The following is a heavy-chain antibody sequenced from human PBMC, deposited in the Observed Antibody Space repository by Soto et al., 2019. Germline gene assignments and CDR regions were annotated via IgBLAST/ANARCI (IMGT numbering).Heavy chain of an antibody. CDR1: GFTFSSCA. CDR3: ATDYSKYYYYYGMDV. V-gene: IGHV3-7*01. J-gene: IGHJ6*02. D-gene: IGHD4-4*01. Sequence: GGSLRLSCAASGFTFSSCAMSWVRQAPGKGLEWVANIKQDGSEKYYVDSVKGRFTISRDNAKNSLYLQMNSLRAEDTAVYYGATDYSKYYYYYGMDVWGQGTTVTVSS. CDR2: IKQDGSEK.